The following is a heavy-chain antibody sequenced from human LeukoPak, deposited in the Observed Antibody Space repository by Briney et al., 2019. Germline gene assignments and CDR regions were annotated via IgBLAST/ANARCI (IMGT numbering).Heavy chain of an antibody. Sequence: GDSLKINCKGSGYSFTSYWISWVRQMPGKGLEWMGRIDPSDSYTNYSPSFQGHVTISADKSISTAYLQWSSLKASDTAMYYCARQGEMATTVDYWGQGTLVTVSS. CDR1: GYSFTSYW. J-gene: IGHJ4*02. CDR3: ARQGEMATTVDY. D-gene: IGHD5-24*01. V-gene: IGHV5-10-1*01. CDR2: IDPSDSYT.